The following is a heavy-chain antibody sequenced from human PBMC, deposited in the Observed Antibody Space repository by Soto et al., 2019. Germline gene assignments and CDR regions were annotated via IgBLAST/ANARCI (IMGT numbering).Heavy chain of an antibody. J-gene: IGHJ6*02. CDR3: AKAGYCSSTSCYSGYYYYGMDV. Sequence: GGSLRLSCAASGFTFSSYAMSWVRQAPGKGLEWVSAISGSGGSTYYADSVKGRFTISRDNSKNTLYLQMNSLRAEDTAVYYCAKAGYCSSTSCYSGYYYYGMDVWGQATTVTV. CDR1: GFTFSSYA. CDR2: ISGSGGST. V-gene: IGHV3-23*01. D-gene: IGHD2-2*02.